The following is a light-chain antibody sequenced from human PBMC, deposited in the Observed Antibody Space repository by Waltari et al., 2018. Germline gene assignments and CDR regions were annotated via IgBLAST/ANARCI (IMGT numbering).Light chain of an antibody. CDR3: NSFTSSSTVV. CDR1: SSDVGGYNY. V-gene: IGLV2-14*03. CDR2: DVS. Sequence: QSALTQSASVSGSPGQSITISCTGTSSDVGGYNYVSCYQIHPGKDPKLMIYDVSNRPAGVSNRFSGAKSGNTASLTISRLQPEDDADYYCNSFTSSSTVVFGVGTKLTVL. J-gene: IGLJ3*02.